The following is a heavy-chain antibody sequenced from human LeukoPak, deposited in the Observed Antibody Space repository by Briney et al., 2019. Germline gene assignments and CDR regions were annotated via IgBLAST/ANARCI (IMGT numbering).Heavy chain of an antibody. CDR1: GGTFSSYA. J-gene: IGHJ4*02. Sequence: VASVKVSCKASGGTFSSYAISWVRQAPGQGLEWMGRITPILGIANYAQTFQGRVTITADKSTSTAYMELSSLRSEDTAVYYCAREPTVTTGYWGQGTLVTVSS. CDR2: ITPILGIA. D-gene: IGHD4-11*01. V-gene: IGHV1-69*04. CDR3: AREPTVTTGY.